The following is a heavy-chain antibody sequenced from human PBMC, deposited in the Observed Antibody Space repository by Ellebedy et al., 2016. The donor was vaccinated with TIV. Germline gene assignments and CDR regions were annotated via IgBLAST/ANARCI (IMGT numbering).Heavy chain of an antibody. D-gene: IGHD6-19*01. V-gene: IGHV3-23*01. CDR1: GFTFSSYA. CDR3: AKEGYSSGWFG. J-gene: IGHJ4*02. CDR2: FSSSGGST. Sequence: GESLKISCAASGFTFSSYAMSWVRQAPGKGLEWVSAFSSSGGSTYYADSVKVRFTISRDNSKNTLYLQMNSLRAEDSAVYYCAKEGYSSGWFGWGQGTLVTVSS.